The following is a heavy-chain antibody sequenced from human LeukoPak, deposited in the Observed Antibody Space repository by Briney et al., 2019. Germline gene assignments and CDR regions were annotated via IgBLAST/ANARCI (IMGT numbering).Heavy chain of an antibody. Sequence: PGGSLRLSCVASGFTFSSYSMNWVRQAPGKGLEWVSSISSSSSYIYYADSVKGRFTISRDNAKNSLYLQMNSLRAEDTAVYYCARDPVEMATITNDYWGQGTLVTVSS. D-gene: IGHD5-24*01. V-gene: IGHV3-21*01. J-gene: IGHJ4*02. CDR2: ISSSSSYI. CDR3: ARDPVEMATITNDY. CDR1: GFTFSSYS.